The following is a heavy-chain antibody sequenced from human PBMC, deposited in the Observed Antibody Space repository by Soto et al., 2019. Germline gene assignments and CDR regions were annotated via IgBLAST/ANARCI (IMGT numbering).Heavy chain of an antibody. CDR1: GFTFSSYA. J-gene: IGHJ4*02. CDR3: TGVGVVVLLHFDY. CDR2: ISGSGGRT. V-gene: IGHV3-23*01. Sequence: EVQLLESGGGLVQPGGSLRLSCAASGFTFSSYAMSWVRQAPGKGLEWVSAISGSGGRTYYADSVNGRFTISRDNYNNTLYRQRNSLRAEDTAVYYCTGVGVVVLLHFDYWGQGTLVTVSS. D-gene: IGHD2-15*01.